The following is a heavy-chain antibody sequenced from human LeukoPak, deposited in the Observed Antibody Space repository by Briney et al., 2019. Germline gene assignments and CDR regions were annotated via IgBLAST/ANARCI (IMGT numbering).Heavy chain of an antibody. V-gene: IGHV3-7*01. J-gene: IGHJ4*02. CDR3: ARAIISSGWYEGDY. CDR1: GFTFSSYW. CDR2: IKQDGSEK. D-gene: IGHD6-19*01. Sequence: RSGGSLRLSCAASGFTFSSYWMSWVRQAPGKGLEWVANIKQDGSEKYYVDSAKGRFTISRDNAKNSLYLQMNSLRAEDTAVYYCARAIISSGWYEGDYWGQGTLVTVSS.